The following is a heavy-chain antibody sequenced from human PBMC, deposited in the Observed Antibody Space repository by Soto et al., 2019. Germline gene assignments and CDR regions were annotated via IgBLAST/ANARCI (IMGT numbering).Heavy chain of an antibody. D-gene: IGHD2-15*01. Sequence: PGGSLRLSYAASGFTFSDYYMSWIRQAPGKGLEWVSYISSSGSTIYYADSVKGRFTISRDNAKNSLYLQMNSLRAEDTAVYYCARDYCSGGSCYPKNDAFDIWGQGTMVTVSS. J-gene: IGHJ3*02. V-gene: IGHV3-11*01. CDR3: ARDYCSGGSCYPKNDAFDI. CDR1: GFTFSDYY. CDR2: ISSSGSTI.